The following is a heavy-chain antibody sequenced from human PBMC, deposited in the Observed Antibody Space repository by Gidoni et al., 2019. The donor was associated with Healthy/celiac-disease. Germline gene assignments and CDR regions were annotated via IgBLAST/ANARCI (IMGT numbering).Heavy chain of an antibody. CDR3: ARDWKHDYGDLGSFDY. J-gene: IGHJ4*02. Sequence: QVQLVASGGGVVQPGRSLRRSCAASGFTFGSYAMHWVRQAPGKGLEWVAVISYDGRNTYYADSVKGRFTISRGHSKNTLYLQMNSLRAEDTAVYYCARDWKHDYGDLGSFDYWGQGTLVTVSS. CDR1: GFTFGSYA. V-gene: IGHV3-30*04. CDR2: ISYDGRNT. D-gene: IGHD4-17*01.